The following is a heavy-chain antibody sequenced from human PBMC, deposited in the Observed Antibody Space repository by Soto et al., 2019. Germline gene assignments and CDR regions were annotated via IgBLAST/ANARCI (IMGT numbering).Heavy chain of an antibody. J-gene: IGHJ4*02. CDR3: AAGTFLGPWQY. CDR1: GDTLTSYG. CDR2: VSPYSGNT. V-gene: IGHV1-18*01. Sequence: QLQLVQSGVEVKKPESSLKVSCQASGDTLTSYGISWVRQAPGQGLEWMGWVSPYSGNTNYSPKVQGRVTLTTDTTTSTAYMELRSLTSDDTAVYYCAAGTFLGPWQYWGQGTLVTVSS. D-gene: IGHD3-10*01.